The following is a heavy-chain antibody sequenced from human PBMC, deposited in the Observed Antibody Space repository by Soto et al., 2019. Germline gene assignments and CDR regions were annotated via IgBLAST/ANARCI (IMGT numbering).Heavy chain of an antibody. Sequence: SETLSLTCTVSGVSISSGGYYWSWIRQHPGKGLEWIGYIYYSGSTYYNPSLKSRVTISVDTSKNQFSLKLSSVTAADTAVYYCAKHRAISGPTGGYGMDVWGQGTTVTVSS. CDR1: GVSISSGGYY. V-gene: IGHV4-31*03. CDR2: IYYSGST. D-gene: IGHD1-20*01. CDR3: AKHRAISGPTGGYGMDV. J-gene: IGHJ6*02.